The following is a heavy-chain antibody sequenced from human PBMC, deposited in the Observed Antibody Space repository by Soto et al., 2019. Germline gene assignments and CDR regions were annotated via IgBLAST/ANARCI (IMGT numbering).Heavy chain of an antibody. J-gene: IGHJ4*02. CDR2: ISYDGSNK. D-gene: IGHD1-1*01. CDR1: GFTFSSYA. Sequence: PGGSLRLSCAASGFTFSSYAMHWVRQAPGKGLEWVAVISYDGSNKYYADSVKGRFTISRDNSKNTLYLQMSGLRAEDTAVYYCATDSGTSDYWGQGTLVTVSS. V-gene: IGHV3-30-3*01. CDR3: ATDSGTSDY.